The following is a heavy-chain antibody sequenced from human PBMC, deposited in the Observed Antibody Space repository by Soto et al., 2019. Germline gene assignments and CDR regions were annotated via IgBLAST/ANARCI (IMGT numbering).Heavy chain of an antibody. CDR3: ARDSTIFGVVKNFYYMDV. CDR2: IYSGGST. Sequence: GGSLRLSCAASGFPVSSNYMSWVRQAPGKGLEWVSVIYSGGSTYYADSVKGRFTISRDNSKNTLYLQMNSLRAEDTAVYYCARDSTIFGVVKNFYYMDVWGKGTTVTVS. CDR1: GFPVSSNY. D-gene: IGHD3-3*01. V-gene: IGHV3-66*01. J-gene: IGHJ6*03.